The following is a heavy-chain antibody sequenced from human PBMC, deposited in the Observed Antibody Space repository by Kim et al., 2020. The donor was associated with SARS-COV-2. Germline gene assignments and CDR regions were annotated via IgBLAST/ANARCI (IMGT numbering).Heavy chain of an antibody. J-gene: IGHJ4*02. V-gene: IGHV3-7*01. CDR2: IKQGGSEK. D-gene: IGHD2-21*02. CDR1: GFTFSNYW. CDR3: ARGGGGNCYYPDY. Sequence: GGSLRLSCAASGFTFSNYWMSWVLQAPGKGLEWVANIKQGGSEKYYGDSVKGRFTISRDNAKNSLYLQMNSLRAEDTAVYYCARGGGGNCYYPDYWGQGRLVTASS.